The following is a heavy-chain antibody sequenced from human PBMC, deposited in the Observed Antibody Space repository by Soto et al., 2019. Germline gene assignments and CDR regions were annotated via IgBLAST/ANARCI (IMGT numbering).Heavy chain of an antibody. CDR1: GYAFTTYG. CDR2: ISAHNGNT. Sequence: QVHLVQSGAEVKKPGAAVKVSCKGSGYAFTTYGITWVRQAPGQGLEWMGWISAHNGNTHYAQKLQGRVTVTRDTSTSTAYMELRSLRSDDTAVYYCARGRYGDYWGQGALVTGSS. V-gene: IGHV1-18*01. J-gene: IGHJ4*02. CDR3: ARGRYGDY. D-gene: IGHD1-1*01.